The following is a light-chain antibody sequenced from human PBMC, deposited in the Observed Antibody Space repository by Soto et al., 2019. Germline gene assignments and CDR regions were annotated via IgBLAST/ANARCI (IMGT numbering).Light chain of an antibody. V-gene: IGKV3-11*01. CDR2: GAS. CDR3: QQYGDSPIT. Sequence: EIVLTQSPATLSLSPLEIAALSCRASQSVSSYLAWYQQKPGQAPRLLIYGASTRATGIPARFSGSGSGTDFTLTISSLQPEDFAVYYCQQYGDSPITFGQGTRLEIK. CDR1: QSVSSY. J-gene: IGKJ5*01.